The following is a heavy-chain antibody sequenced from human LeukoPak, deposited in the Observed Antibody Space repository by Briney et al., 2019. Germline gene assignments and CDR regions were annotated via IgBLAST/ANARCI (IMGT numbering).Heavy chain of an antibody. CDR2: IYYSGST. Sequence: SETLSLTCTVSGCSISSYYWSWIRQPPGRGLEWMGYIYYSGSTNYNPPLKSRVTISVDTSTNQVSLELSCVTAADTAVYYCARFCSSLKFDPWGQGTLVTVSS. J-gene: IGHJ5*02. V-gene: IGHV4-59*01. CDR3: ARFCSSLKFDP. CDR1: GCSISSYY. D-gene: IGHD6-13*01.